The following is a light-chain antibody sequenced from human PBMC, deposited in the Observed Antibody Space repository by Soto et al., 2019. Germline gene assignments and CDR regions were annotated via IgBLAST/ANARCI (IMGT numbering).Light chain of an antibody. V-gene: IGKV1-5*01. CDR2: DAS. Sequence: DIQMTQSPSALSASVGDRVTITCRASQSISGWLAWFQQKPGKAPKLLIYDASSLESGVPSRFSGSGSGTEFTLTITSLQPDAFATYYCQQYVFYRGTFGQGTKVEIK. CDR1: QSISGW. CDR3: QQYVFYRGT. J-gene: IGKJ1*01.